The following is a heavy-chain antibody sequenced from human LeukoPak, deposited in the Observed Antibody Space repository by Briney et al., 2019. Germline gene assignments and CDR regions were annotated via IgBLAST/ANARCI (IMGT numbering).Heavy chain of an antibody. CDR1: GGSISSSSYY. CDR3: ARDPYSSGYYHQPYYFDY. CDR2: IYYSGST. Sequence: SETLSLTCTVSGGSISSSSYYWGWIRQPPGKGLEWIGSIYYSGSTYYNPSLKSRVTISVDTSKNQFSLKLSSVTAADTAVYYCARDPYSSGYYHQPYYFDYWGQGTLVTVSS. D-gene: IGHD3-22*01. V-gene: IGHV4-39*02. J-gene: IGHJ4*02.